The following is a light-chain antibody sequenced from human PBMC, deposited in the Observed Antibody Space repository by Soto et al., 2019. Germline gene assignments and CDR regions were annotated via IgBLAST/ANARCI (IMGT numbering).Light chain of an antibody. CDR3: QQYKDWLSLT. V-gene: IGKV3D-15*01. CDR1: QSVNIN. Sequence: EIVMTQSPVTLSASPGERVTLSCRASQSVNINLAWYQQRPGQAPRVLIYGASNRASGIPDRFSGSGSGTDFTLTISSLEHDDFALYYCQQYKDWLSLTFGGGTRVEIK. J-gene: IGKJ4*01. CDR2: GAS.